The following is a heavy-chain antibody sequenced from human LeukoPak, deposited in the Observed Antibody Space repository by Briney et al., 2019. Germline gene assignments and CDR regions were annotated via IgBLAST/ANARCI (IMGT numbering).Heavy chain of an antibody. CDR1: GFTFSSYW. CDR3: ARDGTAAGLYFDL. D-gene: IGHD6-13*01. CDR2: IRQDGGEK. V-gene: IGHV3-7*01. J-gene: IGHJ4*01. Sequence: PGGSLRLSCAVSGFTFSSYWMNWVRQAPGKGLEWVASIRQDGGEKSYVDSVKGRFTISRDNTKNSLYLQMSSLRADDTAVYYCARDGTAAGLYFDLWGQGTMVTVSS.